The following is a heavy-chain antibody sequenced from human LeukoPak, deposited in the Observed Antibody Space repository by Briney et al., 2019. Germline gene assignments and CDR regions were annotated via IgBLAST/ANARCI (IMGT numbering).Heavy chain of an antibody. D-gene: IGHD6-13*01. Sequence: SVKVSCKASGGTFSSYAISWVRQAPGQGLEWMGGIIPIFGTANYAQKFQGRVTITADESTSTAYMELSGLRSEDTAVYYCARHGGCSSSFDYYFDYWGQGTLVTVSS. J-gene: IGHJ4*02. CDR1: GGTFSSYA. CDR3: ARHGGCSSSFDYYFDY. V-gene: IGHV1-69*13. CDR2: IIPIFGTA.